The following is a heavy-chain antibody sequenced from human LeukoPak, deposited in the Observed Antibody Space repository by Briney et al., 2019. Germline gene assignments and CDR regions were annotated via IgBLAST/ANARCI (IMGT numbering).Heavy chain of an antibody. J-gene: IGHJ6*02. CDR2: ISAYNGNT. V-gene: IGHV1-18*01. Sequence: AASVKVSCKASGYTFTSYGISWVRQAPGQGLEWMGWISAYNGNTNYVQKLQGRVTMTTDTSTSTAYMELRSLRSDDTAVYYCAREDIVVVPAARGSYYYYGMDVWGQGTTVTVSS. CDR3: AREDIVVVPAARGSYYYYGMDV. CDR1: GYTFTSYG. D-gene: IGHD2-2*01.